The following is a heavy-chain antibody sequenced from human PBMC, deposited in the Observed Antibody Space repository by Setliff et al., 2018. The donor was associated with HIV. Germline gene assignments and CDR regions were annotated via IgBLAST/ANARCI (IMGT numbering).Heavy chain of an antibody. CDR2: LNTGNGKT. Sequence: ASVKVSCKAFGDTVTGHSIHWVRQAPGQRLEWMGWLNTGNGKTKYSQKFQGRVTITRDTSASTVYMELSSLRSGDTAVYYCARDLNSGDYPHWFDPWGQGTLVTVSS. V-gene: IGHV1-3*04. J-gene: IGHJ5*02. CDR3: ARDLNSGDYPHWFDP. CDR1: GDTVTGHS. D-gene: IGHD4-17*01.